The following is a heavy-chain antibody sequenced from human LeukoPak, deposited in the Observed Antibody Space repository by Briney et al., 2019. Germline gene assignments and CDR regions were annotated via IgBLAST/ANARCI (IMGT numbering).Heavy chain of an antibody. V-gene: IGHV3-7*01. D-gene: IGHD3-9*01. J-gene: IGHJ4*02. Sequence: GGSLRLSCAASGFTFSSYWVSWVRQAPGKGLEWVANIKQDGSEKYYVDSVKGRFTISRDNAKNSLYLQMNSLRAEDTAVYYCARGLIFWGQGTLVTVSS. CDR2: IKQDGSEK. CDR1: GFTFSSYW. CDR3: ARGLIF.